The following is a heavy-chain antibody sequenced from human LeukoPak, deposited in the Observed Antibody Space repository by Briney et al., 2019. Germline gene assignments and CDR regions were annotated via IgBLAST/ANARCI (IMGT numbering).Heavy chain of an antibody. CDR3: ATYKNWVAGDV. V-gene: IGHV3-7*01. CDR2: IKQDGREE. D-gene: IGHD7-27*01. Sequence: GGSLRLSCAASGFKFSDFWMSWVRQAPGKGPEWVANIKQDGREEHYVDSVKGRFTVSRDNARNSLFLQMNSLRVEDTAVYYCATYKNWVAGDVWGQGTTVSVSS. CDR1: GFKFSDFW. J-gene: IGHJ6*02.